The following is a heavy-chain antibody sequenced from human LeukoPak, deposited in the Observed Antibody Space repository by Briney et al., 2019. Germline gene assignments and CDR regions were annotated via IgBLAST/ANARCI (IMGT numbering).Heavy chain of an antibody. Sequence: GGSLRLSCVASGFTFSSYGMHWVRQVRQAPGKGLEWVAIISYDGSNKYYADSVKGRFTISRDNSKNTLYLQMNSLRAEDTAVYYCAKDLYSSGWYRRSVAFDIWGQGTMVTVSS. J-gene: IGHJ3*02. CDR3: AKDLYSSGWYRRSVAFDI. D-gene: IGHD6-19*01. CDR2: ISYDGSNK. V-gene: IGHV3-30*18. CDR1: GFTFSSYG.